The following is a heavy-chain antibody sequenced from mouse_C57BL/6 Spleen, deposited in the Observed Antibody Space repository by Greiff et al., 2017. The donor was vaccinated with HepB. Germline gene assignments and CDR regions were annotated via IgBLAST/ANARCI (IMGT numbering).Heavy chain of an antibody. CDR3: TEFINPY. D-gene: IGHD1-1*01. CDR2: IDPENGDT. Sequence: EVQLQQSGAELVRPGASVKLSCTASGFNIKDDYMHWVKQRPEQGLEWIGWIDPENGDTEYASKFQGKATITADTSSNTAYLQLSSLPSEDTAVYYCTEFINPYWGQGTTLTVSS. CDR1: GFNIKDDY. V-gene: IGHV14-4*01. J-gene: IGHJ2*01.